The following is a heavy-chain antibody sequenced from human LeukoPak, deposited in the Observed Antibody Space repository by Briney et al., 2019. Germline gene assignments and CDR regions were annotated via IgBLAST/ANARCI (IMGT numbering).Heavy chain of an antibody. V-gene: IGHV1-46*01. CDR1: GYTFTNYY. D-gene: IGHD6-13*01. CDR3: ARSGKGVAGGRYFDP. Sequence: ASVKVSCKASGYTFTNYYIHWVRQAPGQGLEWMGLINPGGGNTNYAQNFQGRVTMTRDTSASTVYMELSSLRSEDTAIYYCARSGKGVAGGRYFDPLGQGTLVTVSS. CDR2: INPGGGNT. J-gene: IGHJ5*02.